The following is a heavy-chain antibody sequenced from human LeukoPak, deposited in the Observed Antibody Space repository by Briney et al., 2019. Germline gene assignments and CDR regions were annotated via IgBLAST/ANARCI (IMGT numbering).Heavy chain of an antibody. D-gene: IGHD6-13*01. CDR2: INGDGGAT. Sequence: GGSVRLSCAASGFIFADFTMHWVRQTPGKGLEWVSAINGDGGATYYADSVKGRFTISRDTSKNTLFLQMNSLRAEDTAVYYGAKGLRGGNSWYTLYFDYWGQGTLGSVSA. J-gene: IGHJ4*02. CDR1: GFIFADFT. CDR3: AKGLRGGNSWYTLYFDY. V-gene: IGHV3-23*01.